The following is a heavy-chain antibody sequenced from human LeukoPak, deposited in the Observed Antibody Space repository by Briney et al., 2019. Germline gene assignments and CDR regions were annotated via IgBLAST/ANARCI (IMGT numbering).Heavy chain of an antibody. J-gene: IGHJ6*02. Sequence: PSETLSLTRAVYGGSFSGYYWSWIRQPPGKGLEWIGEINHSGSTNYNPSLKSRVTISVDTSKNQFSLKLSSVTAADTAVYYCARGMMTTVTTRGTNYYYYYGMDVWGQGTTVTVSS. CDR2: INHSGST. CDR3: ARGMMTTVTTRGTNYYYYYGMDV. D-gene: IGHD4-11*01. CDR1: GGSFSGYY. V-gene: IGHV4-34*01.